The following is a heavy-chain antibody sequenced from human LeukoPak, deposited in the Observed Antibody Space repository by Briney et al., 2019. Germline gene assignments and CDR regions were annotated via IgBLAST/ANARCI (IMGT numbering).Heavy chain of an antibody. CDR1: GGAISGSLYY. CDR2: IYHSGST. CDR3: ARVGRCSDGSCYGFDI. J-gene: IGHJ4*02. Sequence: SETLSLTCAVSGGAISGSLYYWRWIRQHPGKGLEWIGYIYHSGSTYYNPSLRSRFNISVDTSKNQFSLQLSSVTAADTAVYHCARVGRCSDGSCYGFDIWGQGTLVTVSS. V-gene: IGHV4-31*11. D-gene: IGHD2-15*01.